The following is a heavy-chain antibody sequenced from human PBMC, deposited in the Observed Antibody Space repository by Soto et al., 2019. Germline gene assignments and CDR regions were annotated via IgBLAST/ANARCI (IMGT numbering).Heavy chain of an antibody. CDR1: GYTFTSYG. J-gene: IGHJ5*02. D-gene: IGHD5-18*01. Sequence: QVQLVQSGAEVKKPGASVKVSCKASGYTFTSYGISWVRQAPGQGLEWMGWISEYNGNTNYAQKLQGRVTMTTDTSTSTAYMELRSLRSDDTAVYYCARPAYSYGLSHWFDPWGQGTLVTVSS. CDR3: ARPAYSYGLSHWFDP. CDR2: ISEYNGNT. V-gene: IGHV1-18*01.